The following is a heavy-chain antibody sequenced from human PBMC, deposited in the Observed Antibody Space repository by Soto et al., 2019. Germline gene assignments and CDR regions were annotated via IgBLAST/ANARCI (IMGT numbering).Heavy chain of an antibody. CDR1: GFTFSSYW. CDR2: IKQDGSEK. V-gene: IGHV3-7*05. CDR3: ARARYSSGWYGPPQNSYYYGMDF. Sequence: EVQLVESGGGLVQPGGSLRLSCAASGFTFSSYWMSWVRQAPGKGLEWVANIKQDGSEKYYVDSVKGRFTISRDNAKNSLYLQMNSLSAEHTAVYYCARARYSSGWYGPPQNSYYYGMDFWGQGTTVTVSS. J-gene: IGHJ6*02. D-gene: IGHD6-19*01.